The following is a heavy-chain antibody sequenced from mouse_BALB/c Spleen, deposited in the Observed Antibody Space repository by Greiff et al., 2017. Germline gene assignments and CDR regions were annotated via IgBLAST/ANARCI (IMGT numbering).Heavy chain of an antibody. CDR1: GFNIKDTY. J-gene: IGHJ4*01. Sequence: EVKLVESGAELVKPGASVELSCTASGFNIKDTYMHWVKQRPEQGLEWIGRIDPANGNTKYDPKFQGKATITADTSSNTAYLQLSSLTSEDTAVYYCARWGPYDYAMDYWGQGTSVTVSS. CDR2: IDPANGNT. V-gene: IGHV14-3*02. CDR3: ARWGPYDYAMDY. D-gene: IGHD1-1*01.